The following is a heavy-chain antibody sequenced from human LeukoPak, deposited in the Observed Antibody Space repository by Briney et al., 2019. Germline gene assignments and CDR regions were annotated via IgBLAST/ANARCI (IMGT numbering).Heavy chain of an antibody. D-gene: IGHD6-19*01. V-gene: IGHV3-23*01. CDR1: GFTFSSYG. J-gene: IGHJ3*02. CDR3: AKEGGYSSGWYVAFDI. Sequence: GRSLRLSCAASGFTFSSYGMHWVRQAPGKGLEWVSTITGSGGSTFYADSVKGRFTISRDNSKNTLYLQMNSLRAEDTAVYYCAKEGGYSSGWYVAFDIWGQGTMVTVSS. CDR2: ITGSGGST.